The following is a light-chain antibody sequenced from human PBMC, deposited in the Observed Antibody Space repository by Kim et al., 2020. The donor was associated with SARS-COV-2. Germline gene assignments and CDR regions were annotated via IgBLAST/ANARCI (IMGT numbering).Light chain of an antibody. CDR3: AAWDDSLSGWV. J-gene: IGLJ3*02. CDR2: RNN. Sequence: GTRVTISCSGSSSNIGSNYVYWYQQLPGTAPKLLIYRNNQRPSGVPDRFSGSKSGTSASLAISGLRSEDEADYYCAAWDDSLSGWVFGGGTKLTVL. CDR1: SSNIGSNY. V-gene: IGLV1-47*01.